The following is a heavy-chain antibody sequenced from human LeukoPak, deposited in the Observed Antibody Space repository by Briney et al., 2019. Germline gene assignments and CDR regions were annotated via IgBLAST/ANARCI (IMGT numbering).Heavy chain of an antibody. Sequence: TSETLSLTCTVSGGSISSYYWSWIRQPAGKGLEWIGRIYTSGSTNYNPSLKSRVTMPVDTPKNQFSLKLSSVTAADTAVYYCARVSYSYWYFDLWGRGTLVTVSS. CDR3: ARVSYSYWYFDL. V-gene: IGHV4-4*07. D-gene: IGHD1-26*01. CDR2: IYTSGST. J-gene: IGHJ2*01. CDR1: GGSISSYY.